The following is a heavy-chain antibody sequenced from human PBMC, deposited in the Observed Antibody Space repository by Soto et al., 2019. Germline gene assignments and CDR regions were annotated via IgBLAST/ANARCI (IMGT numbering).Heavy chain of an antibody. Sequence: PGGSLRLSCTASGFSFGDYGMNWLRQAPGKGLEWVGFIRRKAHGGTTEYAASVKGRFTISRDDSKSIAYLQMNSLKTEDTAVYYCTTSRGVLRYFDWLGPAHWGQGTLVTV. CDR3: TTSRGVLRYFDWLGPAH. V-gene: IGHV3-49*03. D-gene: IGHD3-9*01. J-gene: IGHJ4*02. CDR1: GFSFGDYG. CDR2: IRRKAHGGTT.